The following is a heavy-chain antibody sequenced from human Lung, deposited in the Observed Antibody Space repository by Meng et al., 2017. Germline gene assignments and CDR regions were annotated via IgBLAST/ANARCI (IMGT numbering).Heavy chain of an antibody. V-gene: IGHV4-34*01. CDR1: GGSFSDYY. CDR2: NNHSGST. J-gene: IGHJ4*02. Sequence: QGPLQQWGAGLLKPSETLSLTCVVSGGSFSDYYWSWIRQPPGKGLEWIGENNHSGSTNYNPSLESRATISVDTSQNNLSLKLSSVTAADSAVYYCARGPTTMAHDFDYWGQGTLVTVSS. D-gene: IGHD4-11*01. CDR3: ARGPTTMAHDFDY.